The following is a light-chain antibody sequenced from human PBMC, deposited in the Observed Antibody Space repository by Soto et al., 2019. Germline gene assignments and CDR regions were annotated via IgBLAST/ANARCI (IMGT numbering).Light chain of an antibody. CDR1: QSISSN. CDR3: QQSCSTPLT. Sequence: DIQMTQSPSSLSASVGDRVTITCRASQSISSNLNWYQQKPGKAPKILIYAASSLQSGVPARFSGSGSGTDFTLTISSLQAEDFATYYCQQSCSTPLTFGQGTNVEIK. V-gene: IGKV1-39*01. CDR2: AAS. J-gene: IGKJ1*01.